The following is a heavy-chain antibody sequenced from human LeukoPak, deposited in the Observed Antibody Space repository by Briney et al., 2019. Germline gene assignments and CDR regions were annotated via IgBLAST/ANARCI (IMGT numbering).Heavy chain of an antibody. CDR2: INWNGGST. J-gene: IGHJ6*03. CDR1: GFTFDDYG. CDR3: ARGIGMGTVLMMHGNIDV. V-gene: IGHV3-20*04. Sequence: GGSLRLSCAASGFTFDDYGMSWVRQAPGKGLEWVSGINWNGGSTGYADSVKGRFTISRDNAKNSLYLQMNSLRAEDTALYYCARGIGMGTVLMMHGNIDVWGKGTTVTVSS. D-gene: IGHD2-8*01.